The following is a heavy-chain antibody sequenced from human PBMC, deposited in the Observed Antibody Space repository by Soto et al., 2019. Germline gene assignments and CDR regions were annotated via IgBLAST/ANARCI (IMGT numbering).Heavy chain of an antibody. CDR1: GFSLSSLRMG. J-gene: IGHJ6*02. D-gene: IGHD2-15*01. CDR3: VRLRAGEVADV. CDR2: IFSSDGE. Sequence: QVTLKESGPVLVKPTETLTLTCTVSGFSLSSLRMGVTWIRQPPGKALEWLAHIFSSDGEFYSTSLKSRLTISKDPSKSQVVLTMSNMDPVDTGTYYCVRLRAGEVADVWGQGTTVTVSS. V-gene: IGHV2-26*01.